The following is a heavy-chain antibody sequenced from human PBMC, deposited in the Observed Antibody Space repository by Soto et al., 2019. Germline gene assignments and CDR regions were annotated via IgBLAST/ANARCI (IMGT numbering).Heavy chain of an antibody. CDR3: ARRYGGNFDY. V-gene: IGHV4-61*01. D-gene: IGHD5-12*01. Sequence: SETLSLTCTVSGDSVTSTTYYWSWIRQPPGKGLEWIGYIYYSGSTNYNPSLKSRVTISVDTSKNQFSLKLSSVTAADTAVYYCARRYGGNFDYWGQGTLVTVSS. CDR1: GDSVTSTTYY. J-gene: IGHJ4*02. CDR2: IYYSGST.